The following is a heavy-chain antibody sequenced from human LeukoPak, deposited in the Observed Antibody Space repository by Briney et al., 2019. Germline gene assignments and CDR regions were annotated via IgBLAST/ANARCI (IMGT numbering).Heavy chain of an antibody. J-gene: IGHJ4*02. CDR2: ISGGGGST. CDR1: GFTFSNYA. V-gene: IGHV3-23*01. CDR3: AKDRVSGSSYYHFDY. D-gene: IGHD1-26*01. Sequence: GGSLRLSCAASGFTFSNYAMSWVRQAPGKGLEWVSLISGGGGSTYYADSVKGRFTISRDNSKNTLWLQVNSLTAEDTAIYYCAKDRVSGSSYYHFDYWGQGTLVTVS.